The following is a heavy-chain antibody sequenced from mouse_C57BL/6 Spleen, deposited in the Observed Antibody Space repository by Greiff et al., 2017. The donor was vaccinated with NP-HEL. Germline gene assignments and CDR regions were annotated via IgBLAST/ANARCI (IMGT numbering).Heavy chain of an antibody. D-gene: IGHD4-1*01. Sequence: QVHVKQPGAELVKPGASVKLSCKASGLSFTSYWMHWVKQRPGRGLEWIGRIDPNSGGTKYNEKFKSKATLTVDKPSSTAYMQLSSLTSEDSAVYYCARSGLTGTRFAYWGQGTLVTVSA. CDR1: GLSFTSYW. J-gene: IGHJ3*01. CDR3: ARSGLTGTRFAY. CDR2: IDPNSGGT. V-gene: IGHV1-72*01.